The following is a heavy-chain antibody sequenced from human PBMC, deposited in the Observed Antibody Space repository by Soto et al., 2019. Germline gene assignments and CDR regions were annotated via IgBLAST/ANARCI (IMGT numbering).Heavy chain of an antibody. J-gene: IGHJ5*02. CDR1: GYTFTSYA. CDR2: INAGNGNT. Sequence: QVQLVQSGAEVKKPGASVKVSCKASGYTFTSYAMHWVRQAPGQRLEWMGWINAGNGNTKYSQKFQGRVTITRDTSASTAYMELSSLRSEDTAVYYCARDAMVRGTGWFDPWGQGTLVTVSS. CDR3: ARDAMVRGTGWFDP. V-gene: IGHV1-3*01. D-gene: IGHD3-10*01.